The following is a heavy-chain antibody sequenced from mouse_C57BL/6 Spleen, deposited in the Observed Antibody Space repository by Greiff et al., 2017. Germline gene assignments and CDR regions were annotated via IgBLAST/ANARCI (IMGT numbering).Heavy chain of an antibody. V-gene: IGHV1-18*01. CDR2: INPNNGGT. Sequence: VQLQQSGPELVKPGASVKIPCKASGYTFTDYNMDWVKQSHGKSLEWIGDINPNNGGTIYNQKFKGKATLTVDKSSSTAYMELRSLTSEDTAVYYCARERDYGNYVKFAYWGQGTLVTVSA. D-gene: IGHD2-1*01. CDR1: GYTFTDYN. J-gene: IGHJ3*01. CDR3: ARERDYGNYVKFAY.